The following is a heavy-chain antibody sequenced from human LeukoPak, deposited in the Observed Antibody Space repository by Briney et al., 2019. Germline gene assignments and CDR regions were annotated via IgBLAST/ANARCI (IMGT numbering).Heavy chain of an antibody. J-gene: IGHJ4*02. V-gene: IGHV1-69*04. CDR2: IIPILGIA. CDR3: ARGHWNYFYFDY. D-gene: IGHD1-7*01. Sequence: SVKVSCKASGGTFSSYAISWVRQAPGQGLEWMGRIIPILGIANYAQKFQGRVTITADKSTSTAYMELSSLRSEDTAVYYCARGHWNYFYFDYWGQGTLVTVSS. CDR1: GGTFSSYA.